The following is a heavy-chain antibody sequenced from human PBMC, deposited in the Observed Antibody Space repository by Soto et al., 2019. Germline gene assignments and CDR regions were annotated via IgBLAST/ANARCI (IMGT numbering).Heavy chain of an antibody. J-gene: IGHJ5*02. CDR3: ARDLARRAAARQNWFDP. CDR2: ISSSSSYI. Sequence: GWSLRLSCAASGFTFSRYSMTWVRQAPGKGLEWVSSISSSSSYIYYADSVKGRFTISRHNAKNSLYLQMNSLRAEDTAVYYCARDLARRAAARQNWFDPWGQGTLVTVSS. CDR1: GFTFSRYS. D-gene: IGHD6-13*01. V-gene: IGHV3-21*01.